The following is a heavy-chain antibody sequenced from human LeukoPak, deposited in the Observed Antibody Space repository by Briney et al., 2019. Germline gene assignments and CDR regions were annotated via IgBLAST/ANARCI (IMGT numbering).Heavy chain of an antibody. CDR3: ARGLAYYDILTGSYYYMDV. Sequence: PSETLSLTCAVYGGSFSGYYWSWIRQPPGKGLEWIGYIYYSGSTNYNPSLKSRVTISVDTSKNQFSLKLSSVTAADTAVYYCARGLAYYDILTGSYYYMDVWGKGTTVTVSS. J-gene: IGHJ6*03. V-gene: IGHV4-59*01. D-gene: IGHD3-9*01. CDR2: IYYSGST. CDR1: GGSFSGYY.